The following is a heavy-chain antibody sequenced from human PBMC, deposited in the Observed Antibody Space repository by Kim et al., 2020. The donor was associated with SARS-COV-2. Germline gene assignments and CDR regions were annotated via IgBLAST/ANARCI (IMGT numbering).Heavy chain of an antibody. CDR3: ARGPGSFFPNYFAP. V-gene: IGHV3-30*01. Sequence: YAAPVKGRFTSSRGNSKNTLSLQMNSLSVEDTAVYYCARGPGSFFPNYFAPWGQGTLVTVSS. J-gene: IGHJ4*02. D-gene: IGHD1-26*01.